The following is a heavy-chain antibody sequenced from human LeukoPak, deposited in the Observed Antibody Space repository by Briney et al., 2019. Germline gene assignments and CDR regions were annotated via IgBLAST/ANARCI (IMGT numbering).Heavy chain of an antibody. D-gene: IGHD6-19*01. CDR1: GFTFTNYP. CDR3: ANPAIAVAKKWLGWEGNFDC. Sequence: PGGSLRLSCAVSGFTFTNYPMSWVRQAPGKGLEWVSVISGRGDTTYHADSVKGRFTISRDNSKNTLYLQMNSLRAEDTAVYYCANPAIAVAKKWLGWEGNFDCWGQGTLVTVSS. V-gene: IGHV3-23*01. CDR2: ISGRGDTT. J-gene: IGHJ4*02.